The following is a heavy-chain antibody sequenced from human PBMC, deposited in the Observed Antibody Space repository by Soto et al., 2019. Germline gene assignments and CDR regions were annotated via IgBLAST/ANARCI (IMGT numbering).Heavy chain of an antibody. CDR2: IIPMFGKA. Sequence: QVQLVQSGAEGKKPGSSVMVSCKATGVTFRSYSISWLRQAPGQGLEWMGGIIPMFGKAQYVQKLQDRVTITAEQSTTTVYMQMSRLRSDDPAIFYCVGAPETPPVVLPAVIANWGQGTLVTVSS. J-gene: IGHJ4*02. CDR3: VGAPETPPVVLPAVIAN. D-gene: IGHD2-2*01. CDR1: GVTFRSYS. V-gene: IGHV1-69*12.